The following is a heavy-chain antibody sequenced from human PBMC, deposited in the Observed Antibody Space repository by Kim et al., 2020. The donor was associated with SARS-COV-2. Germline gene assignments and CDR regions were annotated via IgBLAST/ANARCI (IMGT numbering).Heavy chain of an antibody. CDR1: GFTFSNAW. D-gene: IGHD2-2*01. Sequence: GGSLRLSCAASGFTFSNAWMSWVRQAPGKGLEWVGRIKSKTDGGTTDYAAPVKGRFTISRDDSKNTLYLQMNSLKTEDTAVYYCTTFTLGWYQLGEAFDIWGQGTMVTVSS. CDR2: IKSKTDGGTT. CDR3: TTFTLGWYQLGEAFDI. J-gene: IGHJ3*02. V-gene: IGHV3-15*01.